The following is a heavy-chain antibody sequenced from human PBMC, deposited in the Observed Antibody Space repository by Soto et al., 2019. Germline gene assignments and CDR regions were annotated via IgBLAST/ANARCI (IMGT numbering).Heavy chain of an antibody. CDR2: ISYDGSNK. V-gene: IGHV3-30-3*01. Sequence: GGSLRLSCAASGFTFSSYAMHWVRQAPGKGLEWVAVISYDGSNKYYADSVKGRFTISRDNSKNTLYLQMNSLRAEDTAVYYCARDPLAGSSSPYNWFDPWGQGTLVTVSS. J-gene: IGHJ5*02. D-gene: IGHD6-6*01. CDR3: ARDPLAGSSSPYNWFDP. CDR1: GFTFSSYA.